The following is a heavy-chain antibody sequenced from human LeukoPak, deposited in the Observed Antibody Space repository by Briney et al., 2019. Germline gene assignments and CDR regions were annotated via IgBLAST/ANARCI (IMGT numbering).Heavy chain of an antibody. V-gene: IGHV3-64*02. Sequence: PGGSLRLSCAASGFTFGSHSMHWVRQAPGIGLEYVSAITGDGHNTFYADSVMGRFTISRDNSKNTLYLQMGSLRPEDMAVYYCARVNRGYDYWGQGVLVTVSS. CDR2: ITGDGHNT. D-gene: IGHD5-12*01. CDR3: ARVNRGYDY. J-gene: IGHJ4*02. CDR1: GFTFGSHS.